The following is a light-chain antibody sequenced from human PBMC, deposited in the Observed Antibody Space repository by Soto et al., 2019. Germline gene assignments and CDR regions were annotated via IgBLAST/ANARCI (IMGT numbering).Light chain of an antibody. CDR1: NSDVGGYNY. Sequence: QSALTQPASVSGSPGRSITISCTGTNSDVGGYNYVSWYQQHPGKAPQLLIYGVSHRPSGVSDRFSGSKSGNTASLTISGLQTEDEGDYYCSSFTRSSTLEVVFGGGTKLTV. CDR3: SSFTRSSTLEVV. CDR2: GVS. J-gene: IGLJ2*01. V-gene: IGLV2-14*01.